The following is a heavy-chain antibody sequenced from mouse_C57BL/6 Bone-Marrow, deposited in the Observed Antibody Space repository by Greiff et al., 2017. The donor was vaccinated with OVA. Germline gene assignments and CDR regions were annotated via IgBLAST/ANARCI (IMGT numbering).Heavy chain of an antibody. D-gene: IGHD2-3*01. J-gene: IGHJ1*03. CDR3: ARESLLLSYDGYLYWYFDV. CDR1: GISITTGNYR. V-gene: IGHV3-5*01. CDR2: IYYSGTI. Sequence: EVQVVESGPGLVKPSQTVFLTCTVTGISITTGNYRWSWIRQFPGNKLEWIGYIYYSGTITYNPSLTSRTTITRDTPKNQFFLEMNSLTAEDTATYYCARESLLLSYDGYLYWYFDVWGTGTTVTVSS.